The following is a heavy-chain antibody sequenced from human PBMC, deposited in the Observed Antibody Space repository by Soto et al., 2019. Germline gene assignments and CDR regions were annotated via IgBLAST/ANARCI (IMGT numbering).Heavy chain of an antibody. CDR2: IYPGDSDT. Sequence: GESLMISCKGSGYRFTSYWIGWVRQMPGKGLEWMGIIYPGDSDTRYSPSFQGQVTISADKSISTAYLQGSSLKASDTAMYYYARTSADGKSYYGMDVWSQGTTVTVSS. CDR3: ARTSADGKSYYGMDV. J-gene: IGHJ6*02. CDR1: GYRFTSYW. D-gene: IGHD6-13*01. V-gene: IGHV5-51*01.